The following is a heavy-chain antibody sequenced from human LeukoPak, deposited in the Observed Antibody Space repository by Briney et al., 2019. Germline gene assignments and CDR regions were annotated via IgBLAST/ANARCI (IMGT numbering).Heavy chain of an antibody. CDR2: IWYDGSNK. Sequence: GGSLRLSCAASGFTFSSYGMDWVRQAPGKGLEWVAVIWYDGSNKHYADSVKGRFTISRDNSKNTLYLQMNSLRAEDTAVYYCAKGTKDYGSGRYYREDHDGFDIWGQGTMVTVSS. D-gene: IGHD3-10*01. V-gene: IGHV3-33*06. CDR1: GFTFSSYG. J-gene: IGHJ3*02. CDR3: AKGTKDYGSGRYYREDHDGFDI.